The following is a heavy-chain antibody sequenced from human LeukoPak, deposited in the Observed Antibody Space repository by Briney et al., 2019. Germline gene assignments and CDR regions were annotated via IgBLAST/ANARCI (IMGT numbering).Heavy chain of an antibody. V-gene: IGHV4-39*01. Sequence: SETLSLTCTVSGGSISSSSYYWGWIRQPPGKGLEWIGSIYYSGSTYYNPSLKSRVTISVDTSKNQFSLKLSSVTAADTAVYYCARGSRGMEWLLYRRGFDYWGQGTLVTVSS. CDR2: IYYSGST. CDR1: GGSISSSSYY. D-gene: IGHD3-3*01. J-gene: IGHJ4*02. CDR3: ARGSRGMEWLLYRRGFDY.